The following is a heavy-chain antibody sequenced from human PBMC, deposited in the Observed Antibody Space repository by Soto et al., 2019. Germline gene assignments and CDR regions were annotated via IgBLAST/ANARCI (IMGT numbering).Heavy chain of an antibody. CDR3: TRGLFSGSSYSGSWYYFDS. J-gene: IGHJ4*02. V-gene: IGHV4-34*01. D-gene: IGHD1-26*01. CDR1: GGTFRGYI. CDR2: INHSGSS. Sequence: SSETLSLTCAVSGGTFRGYIWTWIRQTPGKGLQWIGQINHSGSSIYNPSLKNRVTISTMSNNKFSLELSSVTAADTAVYYCTRGLFSGSSYSGSWYYFDSWGQGTMVTVSS.